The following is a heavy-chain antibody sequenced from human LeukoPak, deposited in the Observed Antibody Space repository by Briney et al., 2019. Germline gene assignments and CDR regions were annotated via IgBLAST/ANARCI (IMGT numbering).Heavy chain of an antibody. CDR2: IYPGDSDT. V-gene: IGHV5-51*01. CDR3: ARLYCGGDCYSGDYYFDY. D-gene: IGHD2-21*02. CDR1: GYSFTSYW. Sequence: GESLKISCKGSGYSFTSYWIGWVRQMPGKGLEWMGIIYPGDSDTRYSPSFQGQVTISADKSISTAYLQWSSLKASDIAMYYCARLYCGGDCYSGDYYFDYWGQGTLVTVSS. J-gene: IGHJ4*02.